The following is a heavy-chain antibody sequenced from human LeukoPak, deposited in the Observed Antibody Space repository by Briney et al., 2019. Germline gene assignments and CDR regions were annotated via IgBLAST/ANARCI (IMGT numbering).Heavy chain of an antibody. CDR1: GFTFSNYA. Sequence: GGSLRLSCAASGFTFSNYAMSWVRQAPGKGLEWVSAITGSGGNTYYADSVKGRFTISRDNFKNTLYLQMNSLRDEDTAVYYCAKWGDFDVLTGYYGPDFWGQGTLVTVSS. D-gene: IGHD3-9*01. CDR3: AKWGDFDVLTGYYGPDF. V-gene: IGHV3-23*01. J-gene: IGHJ4*02. CDR2: ITGSGGNT.